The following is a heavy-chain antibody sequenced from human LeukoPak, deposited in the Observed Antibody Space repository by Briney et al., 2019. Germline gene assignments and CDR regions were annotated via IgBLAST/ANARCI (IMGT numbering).Heavy chain of an antibody. D-gene: IGHD6-25*01. J-gene: IGHJ6*02. CDR1: GFTFGSYS. CDR3: ARDGGRMDV. Sequence: GGSLRLSCAPSGFTFGSYSMSWVRQAPGKGLEWVSTISSSSSYIYYADSVKGRFTMSRDNAKNSLYLQMNSLRAEDTAVYYCARDGGRMDVWGQGTTVTVSS. V-gene: IGHV3-21*01. CDR2: ISSSSSYI.